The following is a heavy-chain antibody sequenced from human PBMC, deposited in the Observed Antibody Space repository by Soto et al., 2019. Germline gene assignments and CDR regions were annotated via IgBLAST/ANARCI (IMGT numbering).Heavy chain of an antibody. Sequence: GGSLRLSCAAYGFSFSTYVMSWVRQAPGKGLEWVSAITGSSGDTYYADSVKGRFTISRDNSKNTLYLQMNSLRAEDSAVYYCAKGSASARTYYFDDWGQGTLVTVSS. J-gene: IGHJ4*02. CDR3: AKGSASARTYYFDD. CDR1: GFSFSTYV. CDR2: ITGSSGDT. V-gene: IGHV3-23*01. D-gene: IGHD2-2*01.